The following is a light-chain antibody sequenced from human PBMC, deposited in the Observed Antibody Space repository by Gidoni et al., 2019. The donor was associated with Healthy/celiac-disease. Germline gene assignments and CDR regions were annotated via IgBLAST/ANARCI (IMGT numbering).Light chain of an antibody. CDR3: SSYTSSSTLV. CDR1: SSDVCGYNY. V-gene: IGLV2-14*01. CDR2: DVS. Sequence: QSALTQPASVSGSPGQSITISCTGTSSDVCGYNYVSWYQQHPGKAPKLMIYDVSNRPLGVSNRFSGSKSGNTASLTISGLQAEDEADYYCSSYTSSSTLVFGGGTKLTVL. J-gene: IGLJ2*01.